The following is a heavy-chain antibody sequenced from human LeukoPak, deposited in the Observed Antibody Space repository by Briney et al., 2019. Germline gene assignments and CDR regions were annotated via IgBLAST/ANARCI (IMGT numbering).Heavy chain of an antibody. CDR3: ARNDFGVVTTLSY. V-gene: IGHV7-4-1*02. J-gene: IGHJ4*02. Sequence: ASVKVSCKASGYTFTSYYMHWVRQAPGQGLEWMGWINTNTGNPTYAQGFTGRCVFSLDTSVSTAYLQISSLKAEDTAVYYCARNDFGVVTTLSYWGQGTLVTVSS. CDR2: INTNTGNP. D-gene: IGHD3-3*01. CDR1: GYTFTSYY.